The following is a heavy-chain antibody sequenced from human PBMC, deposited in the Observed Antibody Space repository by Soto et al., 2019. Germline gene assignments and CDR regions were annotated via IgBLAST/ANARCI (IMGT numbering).Heavy chain of an antibody. CDR3: AKGSIVLVPAAKYYFDY. Sequence: PGGSLRLSCAASGFTFSSYSMNWVRQAPGKGLEWVSYISSSSSTIYYADSVKGRFTISRDNSKNTLYLQMNSLRAEGTAVYYCAKGSIVLVPAAKYYFDYWGQGTLVTVSS. CDR2: ISSSSSTI. CDR1: GFTFSSYS. J-gene: IGHJ4*02. D-gene: IGHD2-2*01. V-gene: IGHV3-48*01.